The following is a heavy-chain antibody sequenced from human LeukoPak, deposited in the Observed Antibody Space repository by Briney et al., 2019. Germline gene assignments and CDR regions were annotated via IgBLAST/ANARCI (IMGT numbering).Heavy chain of an antibody. V-gene: IGHV1-2*02. CDR2: INPNRGGT. CDR3: ARFGVVPAARAWLDY. CDR1: GYTFTGYY. D-gene: IGHD2-2*01. Sequence: ASVKVSCKASGYTFTGYYMHWVRQAPGQGLEWMGWINPNRGGTNYAQKFQGRVTMTRDTSISTAYMELSRLRSDDTAVYYCARFGVVPAARAWLDYWGQGTLVTVSS. J-gene: IGHJ4*02.